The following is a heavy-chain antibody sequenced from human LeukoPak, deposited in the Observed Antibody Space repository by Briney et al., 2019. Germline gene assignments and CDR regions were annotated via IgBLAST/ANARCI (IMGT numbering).Heavy chain of an antibody. J-gene: IGHJ4*02. CDR3: ATGERMVRGDGVDY. D-gene: IGHD3-10*01. CDR2: IYSGGST. Sequence: GGSLRLSCAASGFTFSSPAMAWVRQAPGKGLEWVSVIYSGGSTYYADSVKGRFTISRDNSKNTLYLQMNSLRAEDTAVYFCATGERMVRGDGVDYWGQGTLVTVSS. V-gene: IGHV3-66*01. CDR1: GFTFSSPA.